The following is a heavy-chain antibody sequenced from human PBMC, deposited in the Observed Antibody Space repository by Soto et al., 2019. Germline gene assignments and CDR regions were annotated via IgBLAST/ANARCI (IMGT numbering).Heavy chain of an antibody. Sequence: QVQLVQSGAEVKKPGASVKVSCKASGYTFTSYDINWVRQATGQGLEWMGWMNPNSGNTGYAQKFQGRVTMTRNTSISTAYMELSSLRSEDTAVYYCARASAVAGLLYYYYYGMDVWGQGTTVTDSS. J-gene: IGHJ6*02. CDR3: ARASAVAGLLYYYYYGMDV. CDR1: GYTFTSYD. D-gene: IGHD6-19*01. V-gene: IGHV1-8*01. CDR2: MNPNSGNT.